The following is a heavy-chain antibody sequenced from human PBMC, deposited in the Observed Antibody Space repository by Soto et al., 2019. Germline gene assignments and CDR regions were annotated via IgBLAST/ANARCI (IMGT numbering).Heavy chain of an antibody. CDR1: AGSISSGGYY. J-gene: IGHJ6*03. CDR2: IYYSGST. D-gene: IGHD2-2*01. Sequence: PSETLSLTCTVSAGSISSGGYYWSWIRQHPGKGLEWIGYIYYSGSTYYNPSLKSRVTISVDTSKNQFSLRLSSVTAADTAVYYCATIQETAATLINYYYYYYMDVWGKGTTVTVSS. CDR3: ATIQETAATLINYYYYYYMDV. V-gene: IGHV4-31*03.